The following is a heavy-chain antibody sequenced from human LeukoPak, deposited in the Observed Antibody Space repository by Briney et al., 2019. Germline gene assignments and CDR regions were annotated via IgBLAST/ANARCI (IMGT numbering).Heavy chain of an antibody. CDR3: ARDPNGDYIGTFDM. CDR1: GFTFSSYA. D-gene: IGHD4-17*01. J-gene: IGHJ3*02. Sequence: GGSLRLSCVASGFTFSSYAMSWVRLARGKGLEWVSAISGSGGGDTTYYADSVKGRFTISRDNSKNTLYLQMNSLRVEDTAVYFCARDPNGDYIGTFDMWGRGTMVSVSS. CDR2: ISGSGGGDTT. V-gene: IGHV3-23*01.